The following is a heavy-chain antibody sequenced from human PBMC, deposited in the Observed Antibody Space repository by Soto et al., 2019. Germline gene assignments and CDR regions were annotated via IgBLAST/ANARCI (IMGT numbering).Heavy chain of an antibody. CDR1: GGTFSSYA. D-gene: IGHD2-21*02. J-gene: IGHJ4*02. V-gene: IGHV1-69*01. CDR3: ARDLYCGGDCSHGFDY. CDR2: IIPIFGTA. Sequence: QVQLVQSGAEVKKPGSSVKVSCKASGGTFSSYAISWVRQAPGQGLEWMGGIIPIFGTANYAQKFQGRFTITADESTSTAYMELSSLRAEDTAVYYCARDLYCGGDCSHGFDYWGQGTLVTVSS.